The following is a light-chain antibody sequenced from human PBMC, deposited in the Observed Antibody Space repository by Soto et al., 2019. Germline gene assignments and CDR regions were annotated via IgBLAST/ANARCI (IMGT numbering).Light chain of an antibody. CDR3: QKYDSVPFA. CDR2: SAS. J-gene: IGKJ3*01. CDR1: QGISNY. Sequence: DIQMTQSPSSLSASIGDRVTITCRTSQGISNYLAWYQQKPGKVPRLLIYSASNLQSGVPSRFSGGGSGKVFTLTISSLQPEYVATYYCQKYDSVPFAFGPGTKVDIK. V-gene: IGKV1-27*01.